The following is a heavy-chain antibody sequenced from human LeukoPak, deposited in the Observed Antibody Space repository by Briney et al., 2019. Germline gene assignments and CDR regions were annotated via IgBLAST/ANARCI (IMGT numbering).Heavy chain of an antibody. CDR3: ARDRVVRGVIPLPGGRNNWFDP. Sequence: ASVKVSCKASGYTFGGYYMHWVRQAPGQGLEWMGWINPNSGGTNYAQKFQGRVTMTRDTSISTAYMELSRLRSDETAVYYCARDRVVRGVIPLPGGRNNWFDPWGQGTLVTVSS. V-gene: IGHV1-2*02. J-gene: IGHJ5*02. CDR1: GYTFGGYY. D-gene: IGHD3-10*01. CDR2: INPNSGGT.